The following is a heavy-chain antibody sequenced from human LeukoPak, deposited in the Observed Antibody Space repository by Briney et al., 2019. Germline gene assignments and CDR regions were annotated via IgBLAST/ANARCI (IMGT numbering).Heavy chain of an antibody. Sequence: KPSETLSLTCAVYGVSFSGYYWSWIRQPPGKGLEWMGEIYHSGSTNYNPSLKSRVTISVDTSKTQFSLKLSSVTAADTAVYYCARDGYNWGYFDYWGQGTLVTVSS. CDR3: ARDGYNWGYFDY. J-gene: IGHJ4*02. D-gene: IGHD5-24*01. CDR2: IYHSGST. V-gene: IGHV4-34*01. CDR1: GVSFSGYY.